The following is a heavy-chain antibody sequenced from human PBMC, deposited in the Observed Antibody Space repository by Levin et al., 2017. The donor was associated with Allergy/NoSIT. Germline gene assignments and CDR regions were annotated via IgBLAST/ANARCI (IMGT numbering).Heavy chain of an antibody. CDR1: GFTFSSYA. V-gene: IGHV3-30-3*01. CDR3: ARDGGKNGPGYYFDY. CDR2: ISYDGTNK. Sequence: GGSLRLSCAVSGFTFSSYAMYWVRQAPGKGLEWVAVISYDGTNKYADSVKGRFTVSRDNSKNTLYMQMNSLQREDTAVYYCARDGGKNGPGYYFDYWGQGTLVTVSS. D-gene: IGHD3-16*01. J-gene: IGHJ4*02.